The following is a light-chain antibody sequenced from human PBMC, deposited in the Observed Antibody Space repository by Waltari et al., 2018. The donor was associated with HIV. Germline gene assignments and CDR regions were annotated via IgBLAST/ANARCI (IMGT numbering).Light chain of an antibody. CDR1: SSDVGGYNY. CDR2: EVS. J-gene: IGLJ2*01. V-gene: IGLV2-14*01. Sequence: QSALTQPASVSGSPGQSITISCIGTSSDVGGYNYVSWYQHHPGKAPKLMIYEVSNRPSGVSTRFSGSKSGNTASLTISGLQAEDEADYYCSSYTSTKVLFGGGTKLTVL. CDR3: SSYTSTKVL.